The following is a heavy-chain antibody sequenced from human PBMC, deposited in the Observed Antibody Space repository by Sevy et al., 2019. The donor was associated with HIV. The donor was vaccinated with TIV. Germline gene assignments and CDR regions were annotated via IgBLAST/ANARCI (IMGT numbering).Heavy chain of an antibody. V-gene: IGHV1-2*02. Sequence: ASVKVSCKASGYTFTDFYIHWVRQAPGQGLEWMGWINPKTGGTNNEQKFQDRVTMSRDTYISTHFIEMTRLRSDDTAVYYCARGIAAGGTDWYFDLWGRGTLVTVSS. CDR2: INPKTGGT. CDR3: ARGIAAGGTDWYFDL. CDR1: GYTFTDFY. D-gene: IGHD6-13*01. J-gene: IGHJ2*01.